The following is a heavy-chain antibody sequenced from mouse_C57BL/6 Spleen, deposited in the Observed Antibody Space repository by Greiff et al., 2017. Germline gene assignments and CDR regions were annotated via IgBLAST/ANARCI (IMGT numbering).Heavy chain of an antibody. CDR1: GYTFTSYW. V-gene: IGHV1-55*01. D-gene: IGHD4-1*01. J-gene: IGHJ2*01. Sequence: QVQLQPPGAEHVKPGASVKMSCKASGYTFTSYWITWVKQRPGPGLEWIGDIYPGSGSTHDNEKCKSKDTLTVDTSSSTAYMQLSSLTSEDSAVYYCARELQYYFDYWGQGTTLTVSS. CDR2: IYPGSGST. CDR3: ARELQYYFDY.